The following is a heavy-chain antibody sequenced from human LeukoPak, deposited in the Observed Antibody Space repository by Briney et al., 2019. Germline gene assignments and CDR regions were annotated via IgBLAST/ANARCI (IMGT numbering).Heavy chain of an antibody. CDR3: AKGAGSGWYYYYYYMDV. CDR2: ISGSGGST. Sequence: PGGSLRLSCAASGFTFSSYAMSWVRQAPGKGLEWVSAISGSGGSTYYADSVKGRFTISRDNSKNTLYLQMNSLRAEDTAVYYCAKGAGSGWYYYYYYMDVWGKGTTVTVSS. V-gene: IGHV3-23*01. CDR1: GFTFSSYA. J-gene: IGHJ6*03. D-gene: IGHD6-19*01.